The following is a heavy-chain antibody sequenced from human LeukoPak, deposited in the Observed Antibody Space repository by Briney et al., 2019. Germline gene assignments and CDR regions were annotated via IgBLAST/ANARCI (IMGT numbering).Heavy chain of an antibody. D-gene: IGHD1-26*01. CDR2: ISAYDGNT. V-gene: IGHV1-18*01. CDR1: GLTFSNYG. CDR3: ARDTVGATPRTGMDV. Sequence: ASVKVSCKASGLTFSNYGITWVRQAPGQGLEWVGWISAYDGNTNYAQKLQCRVTMTTDTSTSTAYMELRSLRSDDTAVYYCARDTVGATPRTGMDVWGQGTTVTVSS. J-gene: IGHJ6*02.